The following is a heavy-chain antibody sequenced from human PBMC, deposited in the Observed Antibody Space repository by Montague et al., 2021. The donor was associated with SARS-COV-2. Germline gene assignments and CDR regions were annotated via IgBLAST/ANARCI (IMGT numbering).Heavy chain of an antibody. V-gene: IGHV6-1*01. CDR2: AYYGYKWYN. J-gene: IGHJ4*02. D-gene: IGHD2-15*01. CDR1: GDSVSRNRAA. Sequence: CAISGDSVSRNRAAWEWNRQAPGRGLEWPGRAYYGYKWYNDYAVSVEGRITINPDTSKNQFSLQLKSVTPEDTAVYYCSRGYCGGGSCYVFDYWGQGTLVTVSS. CDR3: SRGYCGGGSCYVFDY.